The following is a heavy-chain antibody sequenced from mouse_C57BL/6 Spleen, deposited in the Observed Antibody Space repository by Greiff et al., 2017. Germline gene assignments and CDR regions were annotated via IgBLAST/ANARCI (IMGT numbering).Heavy chain of an antibody. D-gene: IGHD4-1*01. CDR1: GYSFTDCN. CDR3: ARESGRGNYFDY. V-gene: IGHV1-39*01. CDR2: INPNYGTT. Sequence: EVQGVESGPELVKPGASVKISCKASGYSFTDCNMNWVKQSNGKSLEWIGVINPNYGTTSYNQKFKGKATLTVDQSSSTAYMQLNSLTSEDSAVYYCARESGRGNYFDYWGQGTTLTVSS. J-gene: IGHJ2*01.